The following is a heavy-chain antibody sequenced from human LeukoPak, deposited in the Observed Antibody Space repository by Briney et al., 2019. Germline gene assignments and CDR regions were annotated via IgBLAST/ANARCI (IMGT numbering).Heavy chain of an antibody. CDR1: AGSMRSHY. CDR2: IYYSGTK. V-gene: IGHV4-59*11. Sequence: RPSETLSLTCTVSAGSMRSHYWSWIRQPPGKGLEWMGFIYYSGTKRYKPSLQSRVTISADTSKNQFSLKLTSVTAADTAVYFCARLLDNDSSGDPDTFDMWGQGTMVTVSS. D-gene: IGHD3-22*01. J-gene: IGHJ3*02. CDR3: ARLLDNDSSGDPDTFDM.